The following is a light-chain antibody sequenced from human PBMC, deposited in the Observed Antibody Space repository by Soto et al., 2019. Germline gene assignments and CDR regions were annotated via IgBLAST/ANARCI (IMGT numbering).Light chain of an antibody. CDR2: EVT. J-gene: IGLJ1*01. V-gene: IGLV2-8*01. Sequence: QPVLIQPPSASGSPGQSVTISCTGTSSDVGGYNYVSWYQQHPGKAPKLMIYEVTKRPSGVPDRFSGSKSGNTASLTVSGLQAEDEADYYCSSYAGSNNFGVFGTGTKLTVL. CDR1: SSDVGGYNY. CDR3: SSYAGSNNFGV.